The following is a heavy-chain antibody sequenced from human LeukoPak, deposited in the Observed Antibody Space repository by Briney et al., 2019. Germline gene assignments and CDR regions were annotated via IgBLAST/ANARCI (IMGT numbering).Heavy chain of an antibody. J-gene: IGHJ5*02. CDR2: INPSGGST. D-gene: IGHD6-13*01. CDR3: AIDLGRSRWYGPPNWFDP. Sequence: ASVKVSFKSSGYSFTSYYIHWVRQPPGQGLEWMGIINPSGGSTSHAQKIQGRGTMTRDTSTSKVYMELSSQRSEGTAVYYSAIDLGRSRWYGPPNWFDPWGQGTLVTVP. V-gene: IGHV1-46*01. CDR1: GYSFTSYY.